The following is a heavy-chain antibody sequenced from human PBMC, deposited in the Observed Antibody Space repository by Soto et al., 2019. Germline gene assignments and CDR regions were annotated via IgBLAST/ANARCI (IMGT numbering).Heavy chain of an antibody. V-gene: IGHV1-46*03. Sequence: ASVKVSCKASGYTFTSYYMHWVRQAPGQGLEWMGIINPSGGSTSYAQKFQGRVTMTRDTSTSTVYMELSSLRSEDTAVYYCANENRITMVRGVTDAFDIWGQGTMVTVSS. J-gene: IGHJ3*02. CDR3: ANENRITMVRGVTDAFDI. CDR2: INPSGGST. D-gene: IGHD3-10*01. CDR1: GYTFTSYY.